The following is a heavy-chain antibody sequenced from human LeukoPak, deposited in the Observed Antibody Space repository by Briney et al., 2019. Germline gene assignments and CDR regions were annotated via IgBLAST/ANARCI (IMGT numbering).Heavy chain of an antibody. CDR3: GSCYSHYYYMDV. CDR1: GGTFSSYA. D-gene: IGHD2-2*02. V-gene: IGHV1-69*13. CDR2: IIPIFGTA. Sequence: SVKVSCKASGGTFSSYAISWVRQAPGQGLEWMGGIIPIFGTANYAQKFQGRVTITADESTSTAYMELSSLRSEDTAVYYCGSCYSHYYYMDVWGKGTTVTVSS. J-gene: IGHJ6*03.